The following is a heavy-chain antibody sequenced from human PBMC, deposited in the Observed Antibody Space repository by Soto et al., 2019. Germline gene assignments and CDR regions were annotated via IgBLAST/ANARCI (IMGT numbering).Heavy chain of an antibody. CDR2: IYYSGST. J-gene: IGHJ5*02. CDR1: GGSISSSSYY. V-gene: IGHV4-39*01. CDR3: ASTRTGWFDP. Sequence: ASETLSLTCTVSGGSISSSSYYWGWIRQPPGKGLEWIGSIYYSGSTYYNPSLKSRVTISVDTSKNQFSLKLSSVTAADTAVYYCASTRTGWFDPWGQGTLVTVSS.